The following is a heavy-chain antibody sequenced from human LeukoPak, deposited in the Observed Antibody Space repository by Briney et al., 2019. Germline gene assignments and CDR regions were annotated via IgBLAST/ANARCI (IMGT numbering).Heavy chain of an antibody. J-gene: IGHJ4*02. CDR1: GGSISSYY. Sequence: SETLSLTCTVSGGSISSYYWSWIRQPAGKGLEWIGRIYTRGSTNYNPSLKSRVTMSVDTSKKQFSLKLSSVTAADTAVYYCGRGSYYYDSSGYYVLDYWGQGTLVTVSS. D-gene: IGHD3-22*01. V-gene: IGHV4-4*07. CDR3: GRGSYYYDSSGYYVLDY. CDR2: IYTRGST.